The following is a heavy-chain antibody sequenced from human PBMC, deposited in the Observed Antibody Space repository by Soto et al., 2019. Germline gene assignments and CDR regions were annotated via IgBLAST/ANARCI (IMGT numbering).Heavy chain of an antibody. CDR2: ISYDGSNK. D-gene: IGHD5-18*01. V-gene: IGHV3-30*18. Sequence: GSLRLSCAASGFTFSSYGMHWVRQAPGKGLEWVAVISYDGSNKYYADSVKGRFTISRDNSKNTLYLQMNSLRAEDTAVYYCAKDREQLWPYYYGMDVWGQGTTVTVSS. CDR3: AKDREQLWPYYYGMDV. J-gene: IGHJ6*02. CDR1: GFTFSSYG.